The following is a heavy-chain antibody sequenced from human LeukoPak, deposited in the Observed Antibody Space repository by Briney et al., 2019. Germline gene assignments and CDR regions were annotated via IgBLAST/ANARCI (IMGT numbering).Heavy chain of an antibody. V-gene: IGHV3-30-3*01. CDR2: ISYDGSNK. CDR3: AKATDSSSWYRQDYYYYGMDV. CDR1: GFTFSSYA. Sequence: GGSLRLPCAASGFTFSSYAMHRVRQAPGKGLEWVAVISYDGSNKYYADSVKGRFTISRDNSKNTLYLQMNSLRAEDTAVYYCAKATDSSSWYRQDYYYYGMDVWGKGTTVTVSS. D-gene: IGHD6-13*01. J-gene: IGHJ6*04.